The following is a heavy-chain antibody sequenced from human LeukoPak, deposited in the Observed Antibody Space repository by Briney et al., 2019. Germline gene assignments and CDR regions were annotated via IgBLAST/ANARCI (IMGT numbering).Heavy chain of an antibody. CDR1: GGSFSGYY. CDR2: INHSGGT. J-gene: IGHJ4*02. V-gene: IGHV4-34*01. D-gene: IGHD6-13*01. CDR3: AGAGYSSSWYFDY. Sequence: SETLSLTCAVYGGSFSGYYWSWIRQPPGKGLEWIGEINHSGGTNYNPSLKSRVTISVDTSKNQFSLKLSSVTAADTAVYYCAGAGYSSSWYFDYWGQGTLVTVSS.